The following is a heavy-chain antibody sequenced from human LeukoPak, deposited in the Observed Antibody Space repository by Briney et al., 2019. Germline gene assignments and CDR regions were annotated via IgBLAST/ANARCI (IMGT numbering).Heavy chain of an antibody. Sequence: ASVKVSCKASGYTFTSYGITWVRQAPGQGLEWMGWINANNGNTNYAQNLQGRVTMTRDTSTSTAYMELRSLRSDDTAVYYCARDNCGGDCYFDYWGQGTLVTVSS. V-gene: IGHV1-18*01. CDR3: ARDNCGGDCYFDY. J-gene: IGHJ4*02. CDR1: GYTFTSYG. D-gene: IGHD2-21*01. CDR2: INANNGNT.